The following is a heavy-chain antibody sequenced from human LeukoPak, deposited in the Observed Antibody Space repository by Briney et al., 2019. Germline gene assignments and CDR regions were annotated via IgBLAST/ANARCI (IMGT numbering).Heavy chain of an antibody. Sequence: GGSLRLSCAASGFTVSNYYMTWVRQAPGKGLEWVSAISGSGGSTYYADSVKGRFTISRDNSKNTLYLQMNSLRAEDTAVYYCATHKTYYYGSGSHRKDWFDPWGQGTLVTVSS. V-gene: IGHV3-23*01. J-gene: IGHJ5*02. CDR1: GFTVSNYY. CDR2: ISGSGGST. D-gene: IGHD3-10*01. CDR3: ATHKTYYYGSGSHRKDWFDP.